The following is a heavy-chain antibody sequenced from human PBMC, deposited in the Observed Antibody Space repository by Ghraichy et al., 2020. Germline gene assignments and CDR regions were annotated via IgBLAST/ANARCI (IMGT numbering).Heavy chain of an antibody. CDR2: INQDGGGT. D-gene: IGHD4-17*01. J-gene: IGHJ2*01. Sequence: GGSLRLSCAASGFTFSSYWMSWVRQAPGKGLEWVSTINQDGGGTYYVDSVKGRFTISRDNAKNSLYLQMNSLRAEDTAVYYCARELPRDYEAGAIWYFDLWGRGTLVTVSS. V-gene: IGHV3-7*01. CDR3: ARELPRDYEAGAIWYFDL. CDR1: GFTFSSYW.